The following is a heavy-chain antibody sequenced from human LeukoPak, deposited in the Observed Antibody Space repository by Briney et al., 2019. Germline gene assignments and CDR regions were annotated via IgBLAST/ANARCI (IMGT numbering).Heavy chain of an antibody. CDR2: ISGSGGST. CDR3: AKDLSGSYGY. V-gene: IGHV3-23*01. CDR1: GFTFSSYA. J-gene: IGHJ4*02. D-gene: IGHD1-26*01. Sequence: GGSLRRSCAASGFTFSSYAMSWVRQAPGKGLEWVSAISGSGGSTYYADSVKGRFTISRDNSKNTLYLQVNSLRAEDTAVYYCAKDLSGSYGYWGQGTLVTVSS.